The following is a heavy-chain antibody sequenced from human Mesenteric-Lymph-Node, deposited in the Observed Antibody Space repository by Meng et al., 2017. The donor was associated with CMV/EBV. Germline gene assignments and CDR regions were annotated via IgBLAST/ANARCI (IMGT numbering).Heavy chain of an antibody. CDR3: AKGSFWGVYYFDY. CDR1: GFTFSSYA. J-gene: IGHJ4*02. V-gene: IGHV3-23*01. CDR2: ISGSGGNT. Sequence: GESLKISCAASGFTFSSYAMNWVRQAPGKGLEWVSSISGSGGNTYYADSVKGRFTISRDNSKNTLYLQMNSLRAEDTAVYYCAKGSFWGVYYFDYWGQGALVTVSS. D-gene: IGHD3-16*01.